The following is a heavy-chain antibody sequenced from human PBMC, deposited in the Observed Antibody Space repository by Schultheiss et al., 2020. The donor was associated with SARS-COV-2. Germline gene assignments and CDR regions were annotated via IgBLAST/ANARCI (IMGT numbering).Heavy chain of an antibody. Sequence: SETLSLTCTVSGGSISSYYWSWIRQPPGKGLEWIGYIYYSGSTNYNPSLKSRVTISVDTSKNQFSLKLSSVTAADTAVYYCARDGISIDRTWAFDIWGQGTMVTVSS. CDR1: GGSISSYY. CDR2: IYYSGST. J-gene: IGHJ3*02. D-gene: IGHD3-3*01. V-gene: IGHV4-59*01. CDR3: ARDGISIDRTWAFDI.